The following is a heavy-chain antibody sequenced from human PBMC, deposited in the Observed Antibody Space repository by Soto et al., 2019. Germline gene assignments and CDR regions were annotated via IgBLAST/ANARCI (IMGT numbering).Heavy chain of an antibody. V-gene: IGHV4-59*01. J-gene: IGHJ4*02. CDR2: IYYSGST. CDR3: ASSVRGVIIDY. CDR1: GGSISSYY. D-gene: IGHD3-10*01. Sequence: ASETLSLTCTVSGGSISSYYWSWIRQPPGKGLEWIGYIYYSGSTNYNPSLKSRVTISVDTSKNQFSLKLSSVTAADTAVYYCASSVRGVIIDYWGQGTLVTVSS.